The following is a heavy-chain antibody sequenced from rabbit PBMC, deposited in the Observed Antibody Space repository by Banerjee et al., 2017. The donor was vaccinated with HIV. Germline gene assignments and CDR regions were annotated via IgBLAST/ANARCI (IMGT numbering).Heavy chain of an antibody. D-gene: IGHD6-1*01. V-gene: IGHV1S45*01. Sequence: QQQLEESGGGLVKPGGTLTLTCKASGIDFSSYYYMCWVRQAPGKGLEWIACIYAISSSGSTYYASWAKGRFTISKTSSTTVTLQMTSLTAADTATYFCARDRYTYGYAGYAYAVGAFDRWGQGTLVTVS. J-gene: IGHJ2*01. CDR3: ARDRYTYGYAGYAYAVGAFDR. CDR2: IYAISSSGST. CDR1: GIDFSSYYY.